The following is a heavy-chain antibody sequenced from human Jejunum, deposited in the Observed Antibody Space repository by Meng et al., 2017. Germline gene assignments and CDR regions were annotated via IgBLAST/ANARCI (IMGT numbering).Heavy chain of an antibody. CDR1: GGSFSDNY. D-gene: IGHD4-23*01. CDR2: IHPSGSA. J-gene: IGHJ4*02. V-gene: IGHV4-34*01. CDR3: SGGDDSAKVGRD. Sequence: SETLSLTCTVHGGSFSDNYWTWIRQPPGKGLEWIGEIHPSGSAYYDPSLKSRVTTSIDTAKNQFSLKLTSVTAADTAVYYCSGGDDSAKVGRDWGQGTLVTVSS.